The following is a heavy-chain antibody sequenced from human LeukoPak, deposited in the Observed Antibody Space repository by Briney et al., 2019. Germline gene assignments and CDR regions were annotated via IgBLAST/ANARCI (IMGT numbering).Heavy chain of an antibody. CDR2: ISYDGSNK. CDR1: GFTFSSYA. V-gene: IGHV3-30*04. D-gene: IGHD6-6*01. Sequence: GRSLRLSCAASGFTFSSYAMHWVRQAPGKGLEWVAVISYDGSNKYYADSVKGRFTISRDNSKNTLYLQMNSLRAEDTAVYYRARGAARIAARPAGWYFDYWGQGTLVTVSS. J-gene: IGHJ4*02. CDR3: ARGAARIAARPAGWYFDY.